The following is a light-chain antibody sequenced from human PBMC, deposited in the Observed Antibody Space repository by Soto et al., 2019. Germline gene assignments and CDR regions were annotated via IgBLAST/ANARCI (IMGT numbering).Light chain of an antibody. CDR3: QQLNSYRFT. Sequence: DIQLTQSPSFLSASVGDRVTITCRASQGISSYLAWYQQKPGKAPKLLIYAASTLQSGVTSRFSGSGSGTEFTLTISSLQPEDFATYYCQQLNSYRFTFGPGTKVDIK. CDR2: AAS. CDR1: QGISSY. V-gene: IGKV1-9*01. J-gene: IGKJ3*01.